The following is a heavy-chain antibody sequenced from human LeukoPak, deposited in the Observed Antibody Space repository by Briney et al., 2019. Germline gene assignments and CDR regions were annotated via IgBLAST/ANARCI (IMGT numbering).Heavy chain of an antibody. J-gene: IGHJ5*02. D-gene: IGHD2-2*01. Sequence: PSETLSLTCTVSGGSISSSSYYWGWIRQPPGKGLEWIGSIYYSGSAYYNPSFKSRVTISVDTSKNQFSLKLSSVTAADTAVYYCARRPREPAAKSGRFDPWGQGTLVTVSS. CDR2: IYYSGSA. V-gene: IGHV4-39*01. CDR1: GGSISSSSYY. CDR3: ARRPREPAAKSGRFDP.